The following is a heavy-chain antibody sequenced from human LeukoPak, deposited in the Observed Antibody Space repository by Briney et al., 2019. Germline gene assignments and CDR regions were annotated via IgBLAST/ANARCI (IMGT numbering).Heavy chain of an antibody. D-gene: IGHD1-14*01. CDR2: ISSSGSTI. J-gene: IGHJ2*01. CDR3: AKTLGTGLWYFDL. CDR1: GFTFSDYY. V-gene: IGHV3-11*01. Sequence: GGSLRLSCAASGFTFSDYYVSWIRQAPGKGLEWVSYISSSGSTIYYADSVKGRFTISRDNSKNTLYLQMNSLRAEDTAVYYCAKTLGTGLWYFDLWGRGTLVTVSS.